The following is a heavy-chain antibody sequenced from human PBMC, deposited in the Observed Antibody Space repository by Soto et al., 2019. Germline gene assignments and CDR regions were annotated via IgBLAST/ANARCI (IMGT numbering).Heavy chain of an antibody. CDR3: AKGWEYSSSSSYFDY. CDR1: GFTFSSYG. Sequence: LRLSCAASGFTFSSYGMHWVRQAPGKGLEWVAVISYDGSNKYYADSVKGRFTISRDNSKNTLYLQMNSLRAEDTAVYYCAKGWEYSSSSSYFDYWGQGTLVTVSS. D-gene: IGHD6-6*01. J-gene: IGHJ4*02. V-gene: IGHV3-30*18. CDR2: ISYDGSNK.